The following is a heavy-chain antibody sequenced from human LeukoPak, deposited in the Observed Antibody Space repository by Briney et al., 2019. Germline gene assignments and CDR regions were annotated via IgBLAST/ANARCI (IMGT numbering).Heavy chain of an antibody. J-gene: IGHJ4*02. V-gene: IGHV1-18*01. Sequence: ASVKVSCKASGYTFTSYGISWVRQAPGQGLEWMGWISAYSGNTNYAQKLQGRVTMTTDTSTSTAYMELRSLRSDDTAVYYCARDQRDVLLWFGELLPFDYWGQGTLVTVSS. CDR1: GYTFTSYG. CDR3: ARDQRDVLLWFGELLPFDY. CDR2: ISAYSGNT. D-gene: IGHD3-10*01.